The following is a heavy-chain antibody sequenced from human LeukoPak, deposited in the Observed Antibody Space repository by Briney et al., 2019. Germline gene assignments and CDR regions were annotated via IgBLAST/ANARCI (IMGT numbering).Heavy chain of an antibody. J-gene: IGHJ4*02. CDR3: ARGGAYSSSSPFDY. D-gene: IGHD6-6*01. CDR1: GFTFSSYG. Sequence: GGSLRLSCAASGFTFSSYGMHWVRQAPGKGLEWVAFIRYDGSNKYYADSVKGRFTISRDNSKNTLYLQMNSLRSEDTAVYYCARGGAYSSSSPFDYWGQGTLVTVSS. V-gene: IGHV3-30*02. CDR2: IRYDGSNK.